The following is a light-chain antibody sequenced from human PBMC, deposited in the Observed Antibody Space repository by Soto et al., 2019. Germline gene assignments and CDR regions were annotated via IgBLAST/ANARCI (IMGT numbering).Light chain of an antibody. CDR3: QQYYSLPLT. Sequence: EIVMTQSPATLSVSPGGRATLSCRASQSVSSYLAWYQQKPGQAPRLLIYDASNRATGIPARFSGSGSGTDFTLTISSLQAEDVAVYYCQQYYSLPLTFGGGTKVDI. CDR2: DAS. CDR1: QSVSSY. V-gene: IGKV3D-15*01. J-gene: IGKJ4*01.